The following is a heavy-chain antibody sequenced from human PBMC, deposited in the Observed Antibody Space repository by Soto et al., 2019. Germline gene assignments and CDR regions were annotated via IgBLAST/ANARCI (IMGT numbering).Heavy chain of an antibody. V-gene: IGHV4-31*03. D-gene: IGHD3-3*01. CDR2: IYYSGST. CDR3: ARESTSYYDFWSGYGGYYYYGMDV. Sequence: SETLSLTCTVSGGSISSGGYYWSWIRQHPGKGLEWIGYIYYSGSTYYNPSLKSRVTISVDTSKNQFSLKLSSVTAADTAVYYCARESTSYYDFWSGYGGYYYYGMDVWGQGTTVTVS. CDR1: GGSISSGGYY. J-gene: IGHJ6*02.